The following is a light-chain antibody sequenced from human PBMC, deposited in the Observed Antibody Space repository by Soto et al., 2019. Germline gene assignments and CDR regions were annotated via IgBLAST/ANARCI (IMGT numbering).Light chain of an antibody. Sequence: DIPMTQSPSTLSASVGDRVTITCRASQSISTWLAWYQQKPGKAPKLLIYKASSLEGGVPSRFSGTGSGTEFNITVSSLRPDDFATYYCQQSNAYPLTFGGGTTVEIK. CDR2: KAS. J-gene: IGKJ4*01. V-gene: IGKV1-5*03. CDR1: QSISTW. CDR3: QQSNAYPLT.